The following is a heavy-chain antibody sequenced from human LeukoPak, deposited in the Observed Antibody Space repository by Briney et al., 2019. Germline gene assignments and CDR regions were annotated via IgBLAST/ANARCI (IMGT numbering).Heavy chain of an antibody. Sequence: PSETLSLTCTVSGGSISSYYWSWIRQPPGKGLEWIGYIYYSGSTNYNPSLKSRVTISVDTSKNQFSLKLSSVAAADTAVYYCAGDQYSPGLGYWGQGTLVTVSS. J-gene: IGHJ4*02. D-gene: IGHD3-16*01. CDR2: IYYSGST. CDR1: GGSISSYY. V-gene: IGHV4-59*01. CDR3: AGDQYSPGLGY.